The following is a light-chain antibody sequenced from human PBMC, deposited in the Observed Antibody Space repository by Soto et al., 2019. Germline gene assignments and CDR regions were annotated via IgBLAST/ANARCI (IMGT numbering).Light chain of an antibody. CDR2: DVS. J-gene: IGLJ2*01. CDR1: SSDVGGYNY. Sequence: QSVLTQPASVSGSPGQSITISCTGTSSDVGGYNYVSWYQHHPGKAPKLMIYDVSNRPSGVSNRFSGSKSGNTASLTISGLQAEDEADYYCSSYTTSGTVVFGGGTKVTVL. CDR3: SSYTTSGTVV. V-gene: IGLV2-14*03.